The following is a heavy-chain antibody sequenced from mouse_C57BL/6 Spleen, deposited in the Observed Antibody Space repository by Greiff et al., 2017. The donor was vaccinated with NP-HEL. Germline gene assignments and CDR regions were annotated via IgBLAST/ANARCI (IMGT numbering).Heavy chain of an antibody. CDR3: ARWNWERHYYAMDY. D-gene: IGHD4-1*01. V-gene: IGHV1-26*01. CDR1: GYTFTDYY. J-gene: IGHJ4*01. CDR2: INPNNGGT. Sequence: EVQLQQSGPELVKPGASVKISCKASGYTFTDYYMNWVKQSHGKSLEWIGDINPNNGGTSYNQKFKGKATLTVDKSSSTAYMELRSLTSEDSAVYYCARWNWERHYYAMDYWGQGTSVTVSS.